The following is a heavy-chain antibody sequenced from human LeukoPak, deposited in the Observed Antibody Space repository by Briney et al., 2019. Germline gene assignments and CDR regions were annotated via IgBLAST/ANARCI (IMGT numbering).Heavy chain of an antibody. CDR3: AIYDRAPACFDY. CDR2: ISGSGGST. Sequence: AGGSLRLSCAGSGFTVSSYAMSWVRHAPGKGREWCSAISGSGGSTYYADSGKGRFTISRDSSKNTLYLQMNSLRAEDTAVYYCAIYDRAPACFDYWGQGTLVTVSS. CDR1: GFTVSSYA. D-gene: IGHD5/OR15-5a*01. J-gene: IGHJ4*02. V-gene: IGHV3-23*01.